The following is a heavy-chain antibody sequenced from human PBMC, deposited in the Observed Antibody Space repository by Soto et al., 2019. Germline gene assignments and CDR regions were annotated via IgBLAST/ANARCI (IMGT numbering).Heavy chain of an antibody. V-gene: IGHV4-39*01. D-gene: IGHD3-10*01. CDR3: ASSIYGSGSYYY. CDR1: GGSISSSSYY. Sequence: QLQLQESGPGLVKPSETLSLTCTVSGGSISSSSYYWGWIRQPPGKGLEWIGSIYYSGSTYYNPSLKSRVTIFVDTSKNQFSLKLSSVTAADTAVYYCASSIYGSGSYYYWGQGTLVTVSS. CDR2: IYYSGST. J-gene: IGHJ4*02.